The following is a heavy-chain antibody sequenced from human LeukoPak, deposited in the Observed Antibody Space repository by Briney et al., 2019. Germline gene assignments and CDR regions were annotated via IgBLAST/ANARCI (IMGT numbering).Heavy chain of an antibody. Sequence: TETLSLTCTVSGYSISSGYYWGWIRQPPGKGLEWIGSIYHSGTTYYNPSLKSRVTISVDTSKNQFSLRLSSVTAADTAVYYCARIGPADISMDVWGKGTTVTVSS. J-gene: IGHJ6*03. CDR3: ARIGPADISMDV. CDR1: GYSISSGYY. CDR2: IYHSGTT. V-gene: IGHV4-38-2*02. D-gene: IGHD2-2*01.